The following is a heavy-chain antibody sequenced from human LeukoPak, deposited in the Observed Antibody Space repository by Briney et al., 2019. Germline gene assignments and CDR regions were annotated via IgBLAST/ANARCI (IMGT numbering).Heavy chain of an antibody. CDR2: IYPGDSDT. V-gene: IGHV5-51*01. CDR3: DRLAGGDTATSYYFDY. CDR1: GYSFTSYW. J-gene: IGHJ4*02. Sequence: GESLKISCKGSGYSFTSYWIGWVRQMPGKGLEWMGIIYPGDSDTRYSPSFQGQVTISADKFISTAYLQWSSLKASDTAMYYCDRLAGGDTATSYYFDYWGQGTLVTVSS. D-gene: IGHD5-18*01.